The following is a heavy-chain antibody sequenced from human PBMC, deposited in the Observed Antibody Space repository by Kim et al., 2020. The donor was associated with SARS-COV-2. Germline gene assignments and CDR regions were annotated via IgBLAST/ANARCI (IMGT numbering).Heavy chain of an antibody. J-gene: IGHJ4*02. D-gene: IGHD3-10*01. CDR3: AKSGPYGSGLFRGGTRRPLDY. Sequence: GGSLRLSCAASGFTFSSYAMSWVRQAPGKGLEWVSAISGSGGSTYYADSVKGRFTISRDNSKNTLYLQMNSLRAEDTAVYYCAKSGPYGSGLFRGGTRRPLDYWGQGTLVTVSS. CDR1: GFTFSSYA. V-gene: IGHV3-23*01. CDR2: ISGSGGST.